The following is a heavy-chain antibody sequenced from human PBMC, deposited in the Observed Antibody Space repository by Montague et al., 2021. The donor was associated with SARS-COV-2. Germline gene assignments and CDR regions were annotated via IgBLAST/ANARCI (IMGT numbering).Heavy chain of an antibody. CDR3: ARLGDGVVPSPILGVGPYYSYYYMDV. J-gene: IGHJ6*03. Sequence: SETLSLTCAVHGGSFSTYSWNWIRQPPGKGLEWIGEIHHGGSINYNPSLKSRVPISADTSKNQFSLKLTSVAAADTAVYYCARLGDGVVPSPILGVGPYYSYYYMDVWGKGTTVTVSS. V-gene: IGHV4-34*01. CDR1: GGSFSTYS. CDR2: IHHGGSI. D-gene: IGHD3-10*01.